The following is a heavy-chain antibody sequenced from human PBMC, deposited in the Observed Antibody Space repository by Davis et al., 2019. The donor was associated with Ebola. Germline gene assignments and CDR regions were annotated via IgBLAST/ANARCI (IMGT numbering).Heavy chain of an antibody. J-gene: IGHJ6*02. Sequence: PGGSLRLSCAVSGFTFSSYWMSWVRQAPGKGPQWVANINQDGSEKYYVDSVKGRFTISRNNAKNSLYLQMNSLRAEGTAMYYCARDGGVDRSHGMDVWGQGTTVTVSS. D-gene: IGHD3-16*01. CDR2: INQDGSEK. CDR3: ARDGGVDRSHGMDV. CDR1: GFTFSSYW. V-gene: IGHV3-7*03.